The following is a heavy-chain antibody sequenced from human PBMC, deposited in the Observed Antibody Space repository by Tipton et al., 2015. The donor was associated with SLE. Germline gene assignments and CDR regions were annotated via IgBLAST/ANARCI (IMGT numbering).Heavy chain of an antibody. CDR3: ARARSNMDTAMIDS. V-gene: IGHV4-39*07. CDR1: GGSMTNYY. CDR2: IFYTGNT. J-gene: IGHJ4*02. D-gene: IGHD5-18*01. Sequence: TLSLTCSVPGGSMTNYYWGWIRQAPGKGLEWIGGIFYTGNTYYNPSLKSRVTISVDTSKNQFSLELSTLTAADTAVYYCARARSNMDTAMIDSWGQGTLVTASS.